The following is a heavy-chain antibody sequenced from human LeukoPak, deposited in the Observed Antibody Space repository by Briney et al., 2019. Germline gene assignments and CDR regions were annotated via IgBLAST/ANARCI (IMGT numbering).Heavy chain of an antibody. Sequence: SGPTLVNPTQTLTLTCTFSGFSLSASGVGVGWIRQPPGKGLEWIGSIYYSGSTYYNPSLKSRVTISVDTSKNQFSLKLSPVTAADTAVYYCARYGPIVGATGDYWGQGTLVTVSS. CDR2: IYYSGST. D-gene: IGHD1-26*01. CDR1: GFSLSASGVG. J-gene: IGHJ4*02. CDR3: ARYGPIVGATGDY. V-gene: IGHV4-39*01.